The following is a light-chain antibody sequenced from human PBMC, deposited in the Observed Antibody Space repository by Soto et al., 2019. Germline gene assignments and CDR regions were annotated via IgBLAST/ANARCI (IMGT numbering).Light chain of an antibody. V-gene: IGKV3-20*01. Sequence: EIMLTQSPGTLSFSPGARSTLSCRASQRVGRSFLAWYQQKPGQAPRLLIYDASRRATGIPDRFSGSGSGTDFTLTISRLEPEDFVVYYCQQYGRSPTFGQGTKVDIK. CDR1: QRVGRSF. J-gene: IGKJ1*01. CDR2: DAS. CDR3: QQYGRSPT.